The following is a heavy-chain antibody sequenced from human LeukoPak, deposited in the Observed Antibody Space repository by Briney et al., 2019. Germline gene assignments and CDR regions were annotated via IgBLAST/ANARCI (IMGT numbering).Heavy chain of an antibody. CDR2: DGSNK. V-gene: IGHV3-30*04. D-gene: IGHD4-23*01. CDR1: GFTFSSYA. CDR3: ANGPLHGGFDI. J-gene: IGHJ3*02. Sequence: PGGSLRLSCAASGFTFSSYAMHWVRQAPGKGLEWLAHDGSNKYYADSVKGRFTSSRDNSKNTLYLQMNSLRAEDTAVYYCANGPLHGGFDIWGQGTMVTVSS.